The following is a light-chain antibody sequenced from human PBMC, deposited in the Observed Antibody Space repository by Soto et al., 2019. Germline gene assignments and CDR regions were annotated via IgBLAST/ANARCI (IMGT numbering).Light chain of an antibody. Sequence: DTVMTQSPDTLSVSLGERATISCRASQSISNNLAWFQQKPGQAPSLLIYGASKRATGVPARFSGSGSGTEFTLTISSLQSEDFAVYYCQQFDNWPLTFGGGTKVDI. CDR1: QSISNN. CDR3: QQFDNWPLT. V-gene: IGKV3-15*01. CDR2: GAS. J-gene: IGKJ4*01.